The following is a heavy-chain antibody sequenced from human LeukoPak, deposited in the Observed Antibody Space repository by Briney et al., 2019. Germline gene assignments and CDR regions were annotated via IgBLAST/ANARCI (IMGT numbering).Heavy chain of an antibody. CDR3: AKDLLNRHRSD. J-gene: IGHJ4*02. V-gene: IGHV3-9*01. CDR1: GFTFDDYA. CDR2: ISWNSGSI. D-gene: IGHD2-15*01. Sequence: GGSLRLSCAASGFTFDDYAMHWVRQAPGKGLEWASGISWNSGSIGYADSVKGRFTISRDNAKNSLYLQMNSLRAEDTALYYCAKDLLNRHRSDWGQGTLVTISS.